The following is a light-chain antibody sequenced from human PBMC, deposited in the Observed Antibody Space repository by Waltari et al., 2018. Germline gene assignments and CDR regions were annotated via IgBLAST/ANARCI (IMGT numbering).Light chain of an antibody. V-gene: IGKV1-5*01. J-gene: IGKJ1*01. Sequence: DIQMTQSPSTLSASGGDRVTLTCRASQSISGWLAWYQQKPGKAPKLLIYDASSLESGVPSRFSGSRSGTEFTLTISSLQPDDFATYYCQQYNSYPWTFGQGTKVEIK. CDR1: QSISGW. CDR3: QQYNSYPWT. CDR2: DAS.